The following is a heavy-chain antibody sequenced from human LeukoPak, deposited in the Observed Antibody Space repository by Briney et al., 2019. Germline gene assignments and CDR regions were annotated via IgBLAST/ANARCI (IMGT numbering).Heavy chain of an antibody. CDR1: GGSFRVYY. J-gene: IGHJ5*02. CDR3: ARGRIAVVAGPVWFDP. Sequence: SETLSLTCAVYGGSFRVYYWSWIRQPPGKGLEWIWEINHSGSTNYNTSLKSRVTISVDTSKNQFSLKLSSVTAADTAVYYCARGRIAVVAGPVWFDPWGQGSLVTVSS. V-gene: IGHV4-34*01. D-gene: IGHD6-19*01. CDR2: INHSGST.